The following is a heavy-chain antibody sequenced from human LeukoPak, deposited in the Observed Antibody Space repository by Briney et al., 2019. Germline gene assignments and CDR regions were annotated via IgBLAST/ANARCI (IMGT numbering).Heavy chain of an antibody. J-gene: IGHJ5*02. Sequence: SETLSLTCTVSGGSISSGGYYWSWIRQHPGKGLESIGYIYDSGSTNYNPSLKSRVTISIDTSKNHFSLRLTSVTTADTAVYYCARDRGYSSGWSIGFDPWGQGTLVTVSS. V-gene: IGHV4-61*03. CDR1: GGSISSGGYY. CDR2: IYDSGST. D-gene: IGHD6-19*01. CDR3: ARDRGYSSGWSIGFDP.